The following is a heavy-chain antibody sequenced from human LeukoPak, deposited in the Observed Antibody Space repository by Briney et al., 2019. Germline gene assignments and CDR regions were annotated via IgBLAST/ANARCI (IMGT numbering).Heavy chain of an antibody. J-gene: IGHJ4*02. CDR2: ISGSGGST. V-gene: IGHV3-23*01. Sequence: PGGSLRLSCAASGFTFSSYAMSWVRQAPGKGLEWVSAISGSGGSTYYADSVKGRFTISRDNSKNTLYLQMNSLRAEDTAVYYCAKGAYCGGDCPHPRSFGYYFDYWGQGTLVAVSS. D-gene: IGHD2-21*02. CDR1: GFTFSSYA. CDR3: AKGAYCGGDCPHPRSFGYYFDY.